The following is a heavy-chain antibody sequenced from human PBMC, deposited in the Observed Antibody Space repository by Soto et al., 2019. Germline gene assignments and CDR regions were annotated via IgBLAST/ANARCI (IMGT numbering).Heavy chain of an antibody. CDR3: ARERITTSGCDALDI. CDR1: GINVKNHD. Sequence: ALRLSCASSGINVKNHDMHCVRHVAGKGLEWVAAIGTIGDTYYPASVKGRFIISKEEAKNSLDLQMNSLGVGGTAVYYCARERITTSGCDALDIWGQGTMVTVSS. V-gene: IGHV3-13*01. CDR2: IGTIGDT. J-gene: IGHJ3*02. D-gene: IGHD1-1*01.